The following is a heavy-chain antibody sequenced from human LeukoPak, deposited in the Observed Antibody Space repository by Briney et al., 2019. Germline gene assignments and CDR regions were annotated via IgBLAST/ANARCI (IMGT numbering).Heavy chain of an antibody. CDR2: ISSSSSYI. D-gene: IGHD3-16*02. Sequence: GGSLRLSCAASGFTFSSYSMNWVRQAPGKGLEWVSSISSSSSYIYYADSVKGRFTISRDNAKNSLYLQMNSLRAEDTAVYYCAKGGYDYVWGSYRYTSSSAFDIWGQGTMVTVSS. V-gene: IGHV3-21*04. CDR3: AKGGYDYVWGSYRYTSSSAFDI. J-gene: IGHJ3*02. CDR1: GFTFSSYS.